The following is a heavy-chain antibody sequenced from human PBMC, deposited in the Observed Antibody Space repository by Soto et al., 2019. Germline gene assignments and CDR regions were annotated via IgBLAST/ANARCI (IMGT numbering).Heavy chain of an antibody. J-gene: IGHJ5*02. CDR3: ARGGVVDDGDYRT. Sequence: QVNLVQSGAEMRKPGSSVKVSCKTSGVTLNNYIIGWVRQAPGQGLEWMERIIPILGIPNYSQRFQDRLTITANRCTTKVLVNLSSLRSEDTTFYFCARGGVVDDGDYRTWGQGTLVSVSS. D-gene: IGHD4-17*01. CDR2: IIPILGIP. V-gene: IGHV1-69*02. CDR1: GVTLNNYI.